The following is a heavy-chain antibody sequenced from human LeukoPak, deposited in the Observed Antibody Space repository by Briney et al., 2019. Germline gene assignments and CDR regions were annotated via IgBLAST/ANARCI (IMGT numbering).Heavy chain of an antibody. CDR2: MNPNSGNT. D-gene: IGHD3-9*01. CDR3: ARMEADLTGYFGEYNYYYMDV. CDR1: GYTFTSYD. Sequence: GASVKVSCKASGYTFTSYDINWVRQATGQGLEWMGWMNPNSGNTGYAQKFQGRVTMTRNTSISTAYMELSSLRSEDTAVYYCARMEADLTGYFGEYNYYYMDVWGKGTTVTVSS. V-gene: IGHV1-8*01. J-gene: IGHJ6*03.